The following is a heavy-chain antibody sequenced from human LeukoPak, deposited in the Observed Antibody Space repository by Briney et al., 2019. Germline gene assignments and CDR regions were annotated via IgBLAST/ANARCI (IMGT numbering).Heavy chain of an antibody. D-gene: IGHD6-13*01. CDR2: INPNSGGT. CDR1: GYTFTGYY. CDR3: ARGEPSSSWYPPSRFDYYYYYGMDV. J-gene: IGHJ6*02. V-gene: IGHV1-2*04. Sequence: GASVKVSCKASGYTFTGYYMHWVRQAPGQGLEWMGWINPNSGGTNYAQKFQGWVTMTRDTSISTAYMELSRLRSDDTAVYYCARGEPSSSWYPPSRFDYYYYYGMDVWGQGTTVTVSS.